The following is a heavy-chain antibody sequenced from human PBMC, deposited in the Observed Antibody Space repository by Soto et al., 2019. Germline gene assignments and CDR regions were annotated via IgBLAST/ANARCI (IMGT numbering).Heavy chain of an antibody. CDR2: IIPIFGTA. CDR3: AREGIAARPDYYYGMDV. J-gene: IGHJ6*02. D-gene: IGHD6-6*01. CDR1: GGTFSSYA. Sequence: SVKVSCKASGGTFSSYAINWVRQAPGQVLEWMGGIIPIFGTATYGQKFQGRVTITADESTSTAYMELSSLRYEDTAVYYCAREGIAARPDYYYGMDVWGQGTTVTVSS. V-gene: IGHV1-69*13.